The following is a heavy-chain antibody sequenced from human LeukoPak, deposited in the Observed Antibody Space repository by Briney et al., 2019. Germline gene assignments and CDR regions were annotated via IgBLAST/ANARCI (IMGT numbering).Heavy chain of an antibody. J-gene: IGHJ5*02. CDR1: GFTFSSYA. Sequence: PGGSLRLSCAASGFTFSSYAMHWVRQAPGKGLEWVAVISYDGSNKYYADSVKGRFTISRDNSKNTLYLQMNSLRAEDTAVYYCARESSGYYPNNWFDPWGQGTLVTVSS. V-gene: IGHV3-30*04. D-gene: IGHD5-12*01. CDR2: ISYDGSNK. CDR3: ARESSGYYPNNWFDP.